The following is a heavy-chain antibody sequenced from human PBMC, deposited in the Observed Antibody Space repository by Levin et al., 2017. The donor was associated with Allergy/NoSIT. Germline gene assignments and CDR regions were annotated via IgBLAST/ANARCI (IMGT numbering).Heavy chain of an antibody. CDR1: GGSISSSSYY. CDR3: ARQRLRLGELSPRWFDP. Sequence: SQTLSLTCTVSGGSISSSSYYWGWIRQPPGKGLEWIGSIYYSGSTYYNPSLKSRVTISVDTSKNQFSLKLSSVTAADTAVYYCARQRLRLGELSPRWFDPWGQGTLVTVSS. CDR2: IYYSGST. J-gene: IGHJ5*02. V-gene: IGHV4-39*01. D-gene: IGHD3-16*02.